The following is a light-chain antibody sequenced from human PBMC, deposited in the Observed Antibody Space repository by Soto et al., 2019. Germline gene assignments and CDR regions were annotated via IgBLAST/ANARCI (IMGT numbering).Light chain of an antibody. CDR1: QSINNY. V-gene: IGKV3-11*01. J-gene: IGKJ4*01. Sequence: EIVLTQSPVTLSLSPGERATLSCRASQSINNYLAWYQQKPGQPPRLLIYDASNRATAIPVRFSGSGSGTDFTLTIRRLEPEDSAVYFCQSRGIWPPGATFGGGTKVEIK. CDR2: DAS. CDR3: QSRGIWPPGAT.